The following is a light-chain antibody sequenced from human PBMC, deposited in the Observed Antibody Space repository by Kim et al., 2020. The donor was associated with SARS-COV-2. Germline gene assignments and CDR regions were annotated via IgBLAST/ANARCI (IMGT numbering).Light chain of an antibody. J-gene: IGLJ2*01. V-gene: IGLV2-14*03. CDR1: SSDVNSHNY. CDR3: SSYTSIKFVV. CDR2: AVN. Sequence: GQSIPISCTGTSSDVNSHNYVSWYQQYPGKAPKLIIYAVNKRPSGVSYRFSASKSGNTASLTISGLQAEDEADYYCSSYTSIKFVVFGGGTQLTVL.